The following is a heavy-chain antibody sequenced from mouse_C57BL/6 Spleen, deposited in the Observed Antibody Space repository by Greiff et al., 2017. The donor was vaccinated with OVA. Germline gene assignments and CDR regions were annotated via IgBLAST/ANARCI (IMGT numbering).Heavy chain of an antibody. CDR3: ARRNGRDYFDY. Sequence: QVQLQQPGAELVRPGPSVKLSCKASGYTFTSYWMHWVKQRPGQGLEWIGVIDPSDSYTNYNQKFKGKATLTVDTSSSTAYMKLSSLTSEDSAVYYCARRNGRDYFDYWGQGTTLTVSS. V-gene: IGHV1-59*01. J-gene: IGHJ2*01. CDR2: IDPSDSYT. CDR1: GYTFTSYW.